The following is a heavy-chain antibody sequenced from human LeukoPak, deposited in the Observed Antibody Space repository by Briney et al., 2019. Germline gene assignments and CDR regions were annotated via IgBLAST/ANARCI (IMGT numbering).Heavy chain of an antibody. CDR2: IIPIFGTA. CDR1: GGTFSSYA. Sequence: GAPVKVSCKASGGTFSSYAISWVRQAPGQGLEWMGGIIPIFGTANYAQKFQGRVTITADESTSTAYMELSSLRSEDTAVYYCAREITMVRGPSYYYYGMDVWGQGTTVTVSS. CDR3: AREITMVRGPSYYYYGMDV. J-gene: IGHJ6*02. D-gene: IGHD3-10*01. V-gene: IGHV1-69*13.